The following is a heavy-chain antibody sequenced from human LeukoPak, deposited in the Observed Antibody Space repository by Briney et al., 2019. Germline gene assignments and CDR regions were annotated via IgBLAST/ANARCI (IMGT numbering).Heavy chain of an antibody. CDR3: ARLWFGELLFDLHLDY. D-gene: IGHD3-10*01. CDR1: RDSMKSYY. J-gene: IGHJ4*02. CDR2: IYYSGST. V-gene: IGHV4-59*12. Sequence: PSETLFLTCTVFRDSMKSYYWSWLRQPPGKGLEWIGSIYYSGSTYYNPSLKSRVTISVDTSKNQFSLKLSSVTAADTAVYYCARLWFGELLFDLHLDYWGQGTLVTVSS.